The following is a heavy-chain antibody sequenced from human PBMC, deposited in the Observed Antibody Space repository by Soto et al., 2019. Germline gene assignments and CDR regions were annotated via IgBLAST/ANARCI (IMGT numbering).Heavy chain of an antibody. V-gene: IGHV4-39*01. D-gene: IGHD2-21*02. Sequence: PSETLSLTCSVSGGSTSDKSYFWGWVRQSPGKGLEWIGRMYYSGSSYYNPSLKSRVAISVDTSKNQFSLKLRSVTAADTAVYFCARQRLLRLKPDFDIWGQGTLVTVSS. J-gene: IGHJ4*02. CDR1: GGSTSDKSYF. CDR3: ARQRLLRLKPDFDI. CDR2: MYYSGSS.